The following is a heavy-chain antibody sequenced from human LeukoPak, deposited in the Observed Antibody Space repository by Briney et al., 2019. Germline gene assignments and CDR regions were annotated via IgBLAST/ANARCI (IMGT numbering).Heavy chain of an antibody. D-gene: IGHD5-12*01. J-gene: IGHJ4*02. CDR1: GFTFSSYG. V-gene: IGHV3-33*01. CDR2: IWYDGSNK. CDR3: ARDRTGYSGYDSASGFLDY. Sequence: GRSLRLSCAASGFTFSSYGMHWVRQAPGKGLEWVAVIWYDGSNKYYADSVKGRFTISRDNSKNTLYLQMNSLRAEDTAVYYCARDRTGYSGYDSASGFLDYWGQGTLVTVSS.